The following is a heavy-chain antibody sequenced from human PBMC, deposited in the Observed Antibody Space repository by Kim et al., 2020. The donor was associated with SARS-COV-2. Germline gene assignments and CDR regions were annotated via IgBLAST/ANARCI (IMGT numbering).Heavy chain of an antibody. CDR3: ARDRGVRGVIGNYYYYGMDV. V-gene: IGHV4-59*01. J-gene: IGHJ6*02. D-gene: IGHD3-10*01. CDR1: GGSISSYY. CDR2: IYYSGST. Sequence: SETLSLTCTVSGGSISSYYWSWIRQPPGKGLEWIGYIYYSGSTNYNPSLKSRVTISVDTSKNQFSLKLSSVTAADTAVYYCARDRGVRGVIGNYYYYGMDVWGQGTTVTVSS.